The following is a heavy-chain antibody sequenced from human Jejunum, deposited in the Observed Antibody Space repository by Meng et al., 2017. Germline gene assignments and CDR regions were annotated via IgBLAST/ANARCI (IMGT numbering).Heavy chain of an antibody. Sequence: GESLKISCVASGFAFSASAIHWVRQAPGKGLEWVAFIWYDGSNKYYADSAKGRFTISRDNSKNTVDLQMDSLRVEDTAIYYCTRDPPNSGYAFDGWGQGTLVTVSS. CDR2: IWYDGSNK. V-gene: IGHV3-33*01. D-gene: IGHD3-22*01. CDR3: TRDPPNSGYAFDG. CDR1: GFAFSASA. J-gene: IGHJ4*02.